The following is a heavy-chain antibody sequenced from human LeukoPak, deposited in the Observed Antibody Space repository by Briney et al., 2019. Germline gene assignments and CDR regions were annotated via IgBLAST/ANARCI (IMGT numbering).Heavy chain of an antibody. CDR2: TRNKANDYTT. CDR1: GFTFTDHY. V-gene: IGHV3-72*01. D-gene: IGHD1-26*01. J-gene: IGHJ4*02. Sequence: PGGSLRLSCAASGFTFTDHYMDWVRQAPGKGLEWVGRTRNKANDYTTEYAASVKGRFTISRDDSRTSLYLQMSSLKTEDTAVYFCARERSSGSYYLGSFDSWGQGTLVTVS. CDR3: ARERSSGSYYLGSFDS.